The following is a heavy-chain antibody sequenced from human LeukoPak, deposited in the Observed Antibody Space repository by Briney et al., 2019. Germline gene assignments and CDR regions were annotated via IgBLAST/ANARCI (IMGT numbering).Heavy chain of an antibody. CDR3: AREVGCSSTSCYLTYYYYYMDV. Sequence: SETLSLTCAVYGGSFSGYYWSWIRQPPGKGLEWIGEINHSGSTNYNPSLKSRVTISVDTSKNQFSLKLSSVTAADTAVYYCAREVGCSSTSCYLTYYYYYMDVWGKGTTVTVSS. J-gene: IGHJ6*03. CDR2: INHSGST. D-gene: IGHD2-2*01. V-gene: IGHV4-34*01. CDR1: GGSFSGYY.